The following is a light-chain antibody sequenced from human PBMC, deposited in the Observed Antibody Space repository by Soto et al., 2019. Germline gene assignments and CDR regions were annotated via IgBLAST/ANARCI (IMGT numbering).Light chain of an antibody. CDR1: SSDVGGYNY. Sequence: QSALTQPPSVSGSPGQSIAISCTGTSSDVGGYNYVSWYQQHPGKAPELLIYDVSNRPSGVSNRFSGSKSGNTASLTISGLQAEDEADFYCSSYTSSGSYVFGTGTKLT. CDR2: DVS. J-gene: IGLJ1*01. CDR3: SSYTSSGSYV. V-gene: IGLV2-14*03.